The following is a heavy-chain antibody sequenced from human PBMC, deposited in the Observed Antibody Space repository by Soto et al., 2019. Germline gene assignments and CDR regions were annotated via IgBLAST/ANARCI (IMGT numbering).Heavy chain of an antibody. J-gene: IGHJ6*02. D-gene: IGHD3-16*02. CDR3: ARDGGRMITFGGVIIDQYYYYGMDV. Sequence: GGSLRLSCAASGFTFSSYSMNWVRQSPGKGLEWVSSISSSSSYIYYADSVKGRFTISRDNAKNSLYLQMNSLRAEDTAVYYCARDGGRMITFGGVIIDQYYYYGMDVWGQGTTVTVSS. CDR2: ISSSSSYI. CDR1: GFTFSSYS. V-gene: IGHV3-21*01.